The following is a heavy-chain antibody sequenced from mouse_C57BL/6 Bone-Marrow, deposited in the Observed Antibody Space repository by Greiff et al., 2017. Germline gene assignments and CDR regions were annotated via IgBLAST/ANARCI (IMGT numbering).Heavy chain of an antibody. CDR3: ARSVGGYFDY. CDR1: GYTFTSYG. J-gene: IGHJ2*01. CDR2: IHPRSGNT. V-gene: IGHV1-81*01. Sequence: QVQLQQSGAELARPGASVKLSCKASGYTFTSYGISWVKQRTGQGLEWIGEIHPRSGNTYYNEKFKGKATLTADKSSSTAYMELRSLTSEDSAVYFCARSVGGYFDYWGQGTTLTVSS.